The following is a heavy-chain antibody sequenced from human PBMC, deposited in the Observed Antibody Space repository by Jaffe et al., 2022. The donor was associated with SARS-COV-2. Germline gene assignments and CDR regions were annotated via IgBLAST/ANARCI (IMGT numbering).Heavy chain of an antibody. D-gene: IGHD3-9*01. CDR1: GFTFSNYG. Sequence: QVQLVQSGAEVKKPGASLKVSCKASGFTFSNYGISWVRQAPGQGLEWMGWISANNRNTYYAQKFQGRVTVTTDTSTSTAYLELRSLRSDDTAVYYCASHSGHWSFPQELRYWGQGTLVTLSS. CDR3: ASHSGHWSFPQELRY. CDR2: ISANNRNT. V-gene: IGHV1-18*01. J-gene: IGHJ4*02.